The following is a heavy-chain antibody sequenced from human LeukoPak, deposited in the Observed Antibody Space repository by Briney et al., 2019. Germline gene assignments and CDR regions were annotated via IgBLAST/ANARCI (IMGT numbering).Heavy chain of an antibody. CDR1: GYTFTSYH. D-gene: IGHD1-26*01. V-gene: IGHV1-69*05. Sequence: ASVKVSCKASGYTFTSYHMHWVRQAPGQGLEWMGGIIPIFGTANYAQKFQGRVTITTDESTSTAYMELSSLRSEDTAVYYCARLLGANWYFDLWGRGTLVTVSS. J-gene: IGHJ2*01. CDR2: IIPIFGTA. CDR3: ARLLGANWYFDL.